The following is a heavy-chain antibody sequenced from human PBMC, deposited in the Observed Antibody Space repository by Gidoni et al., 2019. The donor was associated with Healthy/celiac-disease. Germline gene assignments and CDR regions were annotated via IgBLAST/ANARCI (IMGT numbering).Heavy chain of an antibody. CDR2: ISYDGSNK. CDR1: GFTFSSYG. Sequence: VQLVESGGGVVQPGRSLRLSCPAPGFTFSSYGMHWVRQAPGQGLEWVAVISYDGSNKYYADSVKGRFTISRDNSNNTLYLQMNSLRAEDTAVYYCAKDSATATEYFQHWGQGTLVTVSS. CDR3: AKDSATATEYFQH. D-gene: IGHD6-13*01. J-gene: IGHJ1*01. V-gene: IGHV3-30*18.